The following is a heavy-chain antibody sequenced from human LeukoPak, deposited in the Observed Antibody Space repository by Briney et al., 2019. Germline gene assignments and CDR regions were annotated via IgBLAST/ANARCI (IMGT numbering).Heavy chain of an antibody. J-gene: IGHJ4*02. Sequence: PGGSLRLSCAASGFTFSSYAMSWVRQAPGKGLEWVSVISGSGGSTYYAASVKGRFTISRDNSKSTLYLQMNSLGAEDTAVYYCAKDRTIWTAVTSFDYWGQGTLVTVSS. V-gene: IGHV3-23*01. CDR2: ISGSGGST. CDR1: GFTFSSYA. CDR3: AKDRTIWTAVTSFDY. D-gene: IGHD2-15*01.